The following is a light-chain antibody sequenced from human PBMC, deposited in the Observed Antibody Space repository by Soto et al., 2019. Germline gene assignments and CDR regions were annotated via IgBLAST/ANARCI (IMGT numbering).Light chain of an antibody. V-gene: IGKV3-20*01. CDR1: QSVSSGY. CDR3: QQYSSSPWT. CDR2: GAS. J-gene: IGKJ1*01. Sequence: EIVLTQSPGPLSLSPGERATLSCRSSQSVSSGYLAWYQQKPGQAPRLIIYGASTRATGIPDRFSGSWSGTDCTLTISRLEPEDVAVYYCQQYSSSPWTLGQGTKVDIK.